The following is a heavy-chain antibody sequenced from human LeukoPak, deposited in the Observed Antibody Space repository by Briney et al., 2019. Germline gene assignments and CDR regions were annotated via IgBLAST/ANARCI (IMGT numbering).Heavy chain of an antibody. Sequence: GGSLRLFCAASGFTFSSYGMHWVRQAPGKGLEWVAVIWYDGSNKYYADSVKGRFTISRDNSKNTLYLQMNSLRAEDTAVYYCARDEYSFRAIGVANAFDIWGQGTMVTVSP. V-gene: IGHV3-33*01. J-gene: IGHJ3*02. CDR1: GFTFSSYG. CDR2: IWYDGSNK. CDR3: ARDEYSFRAIGVANAFDI. D-gene: IGHD3-3*01.